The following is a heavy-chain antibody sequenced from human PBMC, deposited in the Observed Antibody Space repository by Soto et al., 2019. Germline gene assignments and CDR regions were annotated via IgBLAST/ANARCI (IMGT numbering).Heavy chain of an antibody. Sequence: QVHLEQSGPEVQKPGASVKVACRASGNTFMTHGISWVRQAPGQGLEWMGWISPYNDNTNYAQKFQGRVSMTTGLSTSTAYMELRSLRSDDTAVYYCATLRTIGSHTHYFFGMDVWGQGTTVAVSS. CDR2: ISPYNDNT. D-gene: IGHD2-2*01. J-gene: IGHJ6*02. CDR1: GNTFMTHG. CDR3: ATLRTIGSHTHYFFGMDV. V-gene: IGHV1-18*04.